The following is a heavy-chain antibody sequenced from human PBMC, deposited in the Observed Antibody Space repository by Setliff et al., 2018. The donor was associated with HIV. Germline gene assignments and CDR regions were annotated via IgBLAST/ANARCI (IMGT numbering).Heavy chain of an antibody. CDR2: IIPILGIA. D-gene: IGHD2-21*01. CDR3: ARYALCSDDCSDEGADI. CDR1: GDTFSSYA. J-gene: IGHJ4*02. Sequence: SVKVSCKASGDTFSSYAISWVRQAPGQGLEWMGGIIPILGIANYAQKFQDRVAMTADTSTNTVYMELRSLRSDDTAVYYCARYALCSDDCSDEGADIWGQGTLVTVSS. V-gene: IGHV1-69*10.